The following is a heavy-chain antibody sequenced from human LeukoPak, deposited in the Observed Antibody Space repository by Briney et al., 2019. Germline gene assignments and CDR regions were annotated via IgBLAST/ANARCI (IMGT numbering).Heavy chain of an antibody. D-gene: IGHD2-15*01. CDR2: ITNSGSTI. Sequence: GGSLRLSCAASGFTFTTFTMNWVRQAPGKGLEWVSYITNSGSTIDYADSVKGRFTISRDNAKNSLYLQMSSLRVEDTAVYYCVRGGGPSYKYNAFDIWGQGTMVTVSS. J-gene: IGHJ3*02. V-gene: IGHV3-48*04. CDR1: GFTFTTFT. CDR3: VRGGGPSYKYNAFDI.